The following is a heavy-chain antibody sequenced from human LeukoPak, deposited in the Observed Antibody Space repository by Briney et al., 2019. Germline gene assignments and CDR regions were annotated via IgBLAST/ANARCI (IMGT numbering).Heavy chain of an antibody. CDR2: INHSGSA. CDR1: GGSFSGYY. D-gene: IGHD3-10*01. Sequence: SETLSLTCAVYGGSFSGYYWSWIRQPPGKGLEWIGEINHSGSANYNPSLKSRVTISVDTSKNQFSLKLSSVTAADTAVYYCARSSGEFDYWGQGTLVTVSS. CDR3: ARSSGEFDY. J-gene: IGHJ4*02. V-gene: IGHV4-34*01.